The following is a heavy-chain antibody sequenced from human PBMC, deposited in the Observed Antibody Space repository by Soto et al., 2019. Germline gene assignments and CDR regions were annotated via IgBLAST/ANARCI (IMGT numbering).Heavy chain of an antibody. J-gene: IGHJ6*02. Sequence: LRLSCAASGFTFSSYGMHWVRQAPGKGLEWVAVIWYDGSNKYYADSVKGRFTISRDNSKNTLYLQMNSLRAEDTAVYYCARAGGGDYYYGMDVWGQGTTVTVSS. CDR1: GFTFSSYG. CDR2: IWYDGSNK. CDR3: ARAGGGDYYYGMDV. V-gene: IGHV3-33*01.